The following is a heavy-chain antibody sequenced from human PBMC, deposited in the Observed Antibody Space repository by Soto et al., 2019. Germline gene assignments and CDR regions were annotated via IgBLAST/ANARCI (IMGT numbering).Heavy chain of an antibody. Sequence: GGPLRLSCAASGFTFSSYWMHWVRQAPGKGLVWVSSINSEGDNTDYADSVKGRFIMSRDNAKNTLDLQMNSLRAEDTAVYNCAKEPVGPEGYFDLWGRGTLGTVSS. V-gene: IGHV3-74*01. CDR1: GFTFSSYW. CDR3: AKEPVGPEGYFDL. CDR2: INSEGDNT. J-gene: IGHJ2*01.